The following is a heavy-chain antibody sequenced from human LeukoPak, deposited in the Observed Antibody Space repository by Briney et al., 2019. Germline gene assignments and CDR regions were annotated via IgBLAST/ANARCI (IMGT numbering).Heavy chain of an antibody. Sequence: SETLSLTCTVSGGSISSYYWSWIRQPPGKGLEWIGYIYYSGSTNYNPSLKSRVTISVDTSKNQFSLKLSPVTAADTAVYYCARHYYAVDVWGQGTTVTVSS. CDR1: GGSISSYY. CDR2: IYYSGST. D-gene: IGHD3-10*01. J-gene: IGHJ6*02. CDR3: ARHYYAVDV. V-gene: IGHV4-59*08.